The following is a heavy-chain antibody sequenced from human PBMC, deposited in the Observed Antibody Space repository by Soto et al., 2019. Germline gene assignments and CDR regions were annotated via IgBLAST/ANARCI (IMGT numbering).Heavy chain of an antibody. D-gene: IGHD1-26*01. CDR1: GFIFSSYA. Sequence: EVQLVESGGGLVQPGGSLRLSCPASGFIFSSYAMHWVRQAPGKGLEYVSGVSSNGRTTYYADSVEARFTVSRDNSKNTLYLQMRSLRAEDTAVYYCVRDSGSFGTSYFDYWGQGTLVSVSS. J-gene: IGHJ4*02. CDR2: VSSNGRTT. CDR3: VRDSGSFGTSYFDY. V-gene: IGHV3-64D*08.